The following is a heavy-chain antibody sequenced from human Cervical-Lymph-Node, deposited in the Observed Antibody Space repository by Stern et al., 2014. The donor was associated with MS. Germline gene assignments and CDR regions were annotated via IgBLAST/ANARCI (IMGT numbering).Heavy chain of an antibody. V-gene: IGHV1-69*01. Sequence: QVQLGQSGAEVKKPGSSVKVSCKASGGTFSSYEITWVRQAPGQGLEWMGGILPTFDAPTYAQKFQDRVTISADESTNTAYLELNGLKSDDTAIYFCARAYTYYSNSAGYWGQGTLVTVSP. CDR2: ILPTFDAP. CDR3: ARAYTYYSNSAGY. J-gene: IGHJ4*02. D-gene: IGHD3-10*01. CDR1: GGTFSSYE.